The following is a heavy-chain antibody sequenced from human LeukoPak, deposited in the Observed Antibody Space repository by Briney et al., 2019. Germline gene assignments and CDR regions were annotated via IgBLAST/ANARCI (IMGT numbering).Heavy chain of an antibody. CDR1: GFTFSRYD. CDR3: VRGPYCSGGSCYGHFDH. CDR2: IGTAGDT. Sequence: SGGSLRLSCAASGFTFSRYDMHWVRQAPGKGLEWVSAIGTAGDTYYSGSVKGRFTISRENAKNSLFLQMNSLRVGDTAVYYCVRGPYCSGGSCYGHFDHWGQGTLVTASS. J-gene: IGHJ4*02. V-gene: IGHV3-13*01. D-gene: IGHD2-15*01.